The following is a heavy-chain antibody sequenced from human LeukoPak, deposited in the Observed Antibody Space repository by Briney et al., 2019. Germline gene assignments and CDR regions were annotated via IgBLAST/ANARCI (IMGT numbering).Heavy chain of an antibody. D-gene: IGHD3-10*01. J-gene: IGHJ4*02. CDR3: ARQAYGSGSYSAH. CDR1: GYSFPNSW. CDR2: IYPGDSDT. V-gene: IGHV5-51*01. Sequence: GESLKISCKGSGYSFPNSWIGWVRQMPGRGLEWMGIIYPGDSDTRYNPSCQGQVTISADKSISTAYLQWNSLKASDTAMYYCARQAYGSGSYSAHWGQGTLVTVSS.